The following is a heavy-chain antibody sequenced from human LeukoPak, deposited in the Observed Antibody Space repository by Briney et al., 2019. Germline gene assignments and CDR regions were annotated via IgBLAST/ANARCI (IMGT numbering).Heavy chain of an antibody. CDR1: GFTFSDYY. Sequence: GGSLRLSCAASGFTFSDYYMSWIRQAPGKGLEWVSYISSSGSTIYYADSVKGRFTTSRDNAKNSLYLQMNSLRAEDTAVYYCARARIAAAGVRQFDYWGQGTLVTVSS. J-gene: IGHJ4*02. V-gene: IGHV3-11*04. D-gene: IGHD6-13*01. CDR2: ISSSGSTI. CDR3: ARARIAAAGVRQFDY.